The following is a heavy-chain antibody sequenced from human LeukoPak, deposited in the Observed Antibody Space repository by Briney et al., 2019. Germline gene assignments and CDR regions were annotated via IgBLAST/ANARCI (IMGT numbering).Heavy chain of an antibody. J-gene: IGHJ3*02. CDR3: ARDRRELSAFDI. D-gene: IGHD1-7*01. CDR1: GYTFTSYY. CDR2: INPSGDIT. V-gene: IGHV1-46*01. Sequence: GASVKVSCKASGYTFTSYYMHWVRQAPGQGLEWMGIINPSGDITSYAQKFRGRVTMTRDTSTSTVYMELSSLRSEDTAVYYCARDRRELSAFDIWGQGTMVTVSS.